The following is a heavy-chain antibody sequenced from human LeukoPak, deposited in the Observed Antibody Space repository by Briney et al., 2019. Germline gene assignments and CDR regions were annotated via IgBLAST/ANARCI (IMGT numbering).Heavy chain of an antibody. Sequence: ASVKVSCKASGYTFTGYYVHWVRQAPGQGLEWMGWINPNSGGTNYAQKFQGRVTMTRDTSISTAYMELSRLRSDDTAVYYCARELQQQLVFGWFDPWGQGTLVTVSS. CDR2: INPNSGGT. V-gene: IGHV1-2*02. D-gene: IGHD6-13*01. J-gene: IGHJ5*02. CDR3: ARELQQQLVFGWFDP. CDR1: GYTFTGYY.